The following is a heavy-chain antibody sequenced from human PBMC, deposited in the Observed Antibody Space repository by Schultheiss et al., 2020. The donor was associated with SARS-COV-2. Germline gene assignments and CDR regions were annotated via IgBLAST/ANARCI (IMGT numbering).Heavy chain of an antibody. CDR2: ISWNSGSI. J-gene: IGHJ3*02. Sequence: SLKISCAASGFTFSSYAMHWVRQAPGKGLEWVSGISWNSGSIGYADSVKGRFTISRDNAKNSLYLQMNSLRAEDTALYYCAKDYYDSSGYKGDAFDIWGQGTMVTVSS. D-gene: IGHD3-22*01. CDR1: GFTFSSYA. V-gene: IGHV3-9*01. CDR3: AKDYYDSSGYKGDAFDI.